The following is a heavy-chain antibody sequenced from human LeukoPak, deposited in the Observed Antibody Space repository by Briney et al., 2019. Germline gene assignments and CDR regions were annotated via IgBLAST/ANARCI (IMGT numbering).Heavy chain of an antibody. CDR2: INSDGSST. D-gene: IGHD3-3*01. V-gene: IGHV3-74*01. CDR3: ARLDFWSGYRDYHYYYMDV. Sequence: GGSLRLSCAASGFTFSSYWMHWVRQAPGKGLVWVSRINSDGSSTSYADSVKGRFTISRDNAKNTLYLQMNSLRVEDTAVYFCARLDFWSGYRDYHYYYMDVWGKGTTVTVSS. J-gene: IGHJ6*03. CDR1: GFTFSSYW.